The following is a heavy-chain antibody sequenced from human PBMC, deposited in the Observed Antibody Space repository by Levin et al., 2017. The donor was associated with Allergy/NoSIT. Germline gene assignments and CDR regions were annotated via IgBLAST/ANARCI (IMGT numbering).Heavy chain of an antibody. Sequence: ASVKVSCKASGGTFSSYGISWVRQAPGQGLEWMGGITPIFATADYAQNFQDRVTITADESTSTAYMELSSLRSEDTAVYYCARYCNGGSCQNWYYFDYWGQGTLVTVSS. V-gene: IGHV1-69*13. J-gene: IGHJ4*02. CDR1: GGTFSSYG. CDR2: ITPIFATA. D-gene: IGHD2-15*01. CDR3: ARYCNGGSCQNWYYFDY.